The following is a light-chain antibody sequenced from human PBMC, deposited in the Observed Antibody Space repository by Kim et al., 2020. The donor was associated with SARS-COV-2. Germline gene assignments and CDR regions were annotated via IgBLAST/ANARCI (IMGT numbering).Light chain of an antibody. CDR3: QQYNKLPYT. CDR1: QDIRNY. CDR2: DVS. V-gene: IGKV1-33*01. Sequence: DIQMTQSPSSLSASVGDRVTITCQASQDIRNYLNWYQQIPGKAPKLLIYDVSILETGVPSRFSGSRSGTHFTFTINSLQPEDVATYYCQQYNKLPYTFGQGTKLEI. J-gene: IGKJ2*01.